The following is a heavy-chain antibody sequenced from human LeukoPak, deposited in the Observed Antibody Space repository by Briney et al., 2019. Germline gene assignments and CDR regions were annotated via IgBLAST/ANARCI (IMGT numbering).Heavy chain of an antibody. D-gene: IGHD6-19*01. CDR3: ARESYSSGWYGKNDAFEI. V-gene: IGHV1-8*01. J-gene: IGHJ3*02. CDR1: GYTFTNYD. Sequence: GASVKVSCKASGYTFTNYDINWVRQATGQGLEWMGWMNPNSGNTGYAQKFQGRVTMTRNTSISTAYMELSSLRSEDTAVYYCARESYSSGWYGKNDAFEIWGQGTMVTVSS. CDR2: MNPNSGNT.